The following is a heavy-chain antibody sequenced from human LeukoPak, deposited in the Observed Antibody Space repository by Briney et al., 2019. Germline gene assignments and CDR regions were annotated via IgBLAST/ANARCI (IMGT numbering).Heavy chain of an antibody. CDR3: AKGTTVTTHYYYGMDV. Sequence: HPGGSLRLSCAASGFTFSSYAMSWVRQAPGKGLEWVSAISGSGGSTYYADSVKGRFTISRDNSKNTLYLQMNSLRVKDTAVYYCAKGTTVTTHYYYGMDVWGQGTTVTVSS. J-gene: IGHJ6*02. CDR2: ISGSGGST. D-gene: IGHD4-11*01. V-gene: IGHV3-23*01. CDR1: GFTFSSYA.